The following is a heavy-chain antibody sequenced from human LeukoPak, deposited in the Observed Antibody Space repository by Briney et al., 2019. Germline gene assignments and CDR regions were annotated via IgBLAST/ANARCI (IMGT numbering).Heavy chain of an antibody. CDR1: GFTFSSYG. J-gene: IGHJ6*02. Sequence: QAGGSLRLSCAASGFTFSSYGMHWVRQAPGKGLEWVAVISYDGSNKYYADSVKGRFTISRDNSKNTLNLQMNSLRAEDTAVYYCAKDIFIMGCSGGSCYSGPGSYYYYYGMDVWGQGTTVTVSS. V-gene: IGHV3-30*18. CDR2: ISYDGSNK. D-gene: IGHD2-15*01. CDR3: AKDIFIMGCSGGSCYSGPGSYYYYYGMDV.